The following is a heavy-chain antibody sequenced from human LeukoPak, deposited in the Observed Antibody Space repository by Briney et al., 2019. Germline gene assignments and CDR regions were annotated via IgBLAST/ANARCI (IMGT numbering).Heavy chain of an antibody. D-gene: IGHD6-19*01. Sequence: PSETLSLTCTVSGGSISSYYWSWIRQPPGKGVGWVGYIFYGGTTTYTPSVKSRVTISVDTSKNQFSLKLSSVTAADTAVYYCARFAPGQWLVDYWGQGTLVTVSS. CDR3: ARFAPGQWLVDY. CDR1: GGSISSYY. CDR2: IFYGGTT. J-gene: IGHJ4*02. V-gene: IGHV4-59*01.